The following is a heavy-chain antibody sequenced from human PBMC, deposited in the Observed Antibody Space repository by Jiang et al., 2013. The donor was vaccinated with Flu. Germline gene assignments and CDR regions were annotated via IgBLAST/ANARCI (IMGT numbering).Heavy chain of an antibody. V-gene: IGHV4-38-2*01. CDR2: IYHSGST. D-gene: IGHD3-3*01. Sequence: GLVKPSETLSLTCAVSGYSISSGYYWGWIRQPPGKGLEWIGSIYHSGSTYYNPSLKSRVTISVDTSKNQFSLKLSSVTAADTAVYYCARGPSYYDFWSGYIPPYNWFDPWGQGTLVTVSS. CDR3: ARGPSYYDFWSGYIPPYNWFDP. CDR1: GYSISSGYY. J-gene: IGHJ5*02.